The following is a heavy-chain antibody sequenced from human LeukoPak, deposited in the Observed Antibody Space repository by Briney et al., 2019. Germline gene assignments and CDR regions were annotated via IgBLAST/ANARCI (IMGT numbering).Heavy chain of an antibody. D-gene: IGHD5-24*01. J-gene: IGHJ4*02. V-gene: IGHV3-53*01. CDR3: ARLKDGSIDY. Sequence: PGGSLRLSCAASGFTVNNNYMIWVRQAPGKGLEWVSIIHGAGTTDYADSGQGRFTISRDNYKNTLYLQMNSLRAEDTAVYYCARLKDGSIDYWGQGTLVTVSS. CDR1: GFTVNNNY. CDR2: IHGAGTT.